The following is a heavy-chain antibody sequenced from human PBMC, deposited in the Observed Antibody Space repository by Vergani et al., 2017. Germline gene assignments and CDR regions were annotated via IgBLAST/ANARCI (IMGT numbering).Heavy chain of an antibody. D-gene: IGHD1-26*01. CDR2: IYSGGST. J-gene: IGHJ3*02. V-gene: IGHV3-53*01. CDR3: ARFRGSHLFSAFDI. Sequence: EVQLVESGGGLIQPGGSLRLSCAASGFTVSSNYMSWVRQAPGKGLEWVSVIYSGGSTYYADSVKGRFTISRDNSKNTLYHQMNSLRAEDTAVYYCARFRGSHLFSAFDIWGQGTMVTVSS. CDR1: GFTVSSNY.